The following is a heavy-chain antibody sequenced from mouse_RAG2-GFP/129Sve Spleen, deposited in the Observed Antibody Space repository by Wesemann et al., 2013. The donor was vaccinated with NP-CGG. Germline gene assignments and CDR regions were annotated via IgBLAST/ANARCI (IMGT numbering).Heavy chain of an antibody. V-gene: IGHV1-55*01. J-gene: IGHJ4*01. CDR2: SHCRGIT. CDR3: ARAMDY. Sequence: SHCRGITNYNEKFKSKATLTLDTSSSTAYMQLSSLTSEDSAVYYCARAMDYWGQGTSVTVSS.